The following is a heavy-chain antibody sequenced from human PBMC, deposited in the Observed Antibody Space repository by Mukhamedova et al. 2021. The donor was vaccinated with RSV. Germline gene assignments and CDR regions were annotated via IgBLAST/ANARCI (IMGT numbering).Heavy chain of an antibody. CDR3: AKDCGVGSSTITCSDN. V-gene: IGHV3-23*01. Sequence: AEYMGGRFTISRDNSKNTLYLQMSSLRAEDTALYYCAKDCGVGSSTITCSDNWGQGTLVTVSS. D-gene: IGHD2-2*01. J-gene: IGHJ4*02.